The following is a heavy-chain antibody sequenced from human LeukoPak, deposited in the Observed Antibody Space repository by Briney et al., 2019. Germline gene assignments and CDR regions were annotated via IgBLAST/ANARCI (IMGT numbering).Heavy chain of an antibody. D-gene: IGHD3-22*01. CDR2: IYTSGST. J-gene: IGHJ5*02. Sequence: PSETLSLTCTVSGGSISSYYWSWIRQPAGKGLEWIGRIYTSGSTNYNPSLKSRVTMSVDTSKNQFSLKLSSVTAADTAVYYCARDGFRRRYYDSRQSWFDPWGQGTLVTVSS. CDR1: GGSISSYY. CDR3: ARDGFRRRYYDSRQSWFDP. V-gene: IGHV4-4*07.